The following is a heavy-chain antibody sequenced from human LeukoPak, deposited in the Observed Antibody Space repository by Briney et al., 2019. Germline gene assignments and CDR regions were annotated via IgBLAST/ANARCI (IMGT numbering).Heavy chain of an antibody. CDR3: ARTNRIAVAGTDY. Sequence: SETLSLTCTVSGGPISSSSYYWGWIRQPPGKGLEWIGSIYYSGSTYYNPSLKSRVTISVDTSKNQFSLKLSSVTAADTAVYYCARTNRIAVAGTDYWGQGTLVTVSS. CDR1: GGPISSSSYY. D-gene: IGHD6-19*01. J-gene: IGHJ4*02. CDR2: IYYSGST. V-gene: IGHV4-39*01.